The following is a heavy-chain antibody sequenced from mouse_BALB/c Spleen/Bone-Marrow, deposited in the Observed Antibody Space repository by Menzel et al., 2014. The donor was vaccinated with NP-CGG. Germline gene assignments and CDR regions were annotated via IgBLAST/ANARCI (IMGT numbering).Heavy chain of an antibody. Sequence: EVQGVESGGGLVQPGGSLKLSCAASGFTFSNYGMSWVRQTPDKRLELVATINSDGGSTYYPESVKGRFTIYRDTAKNTLYLQMSSLKSEETAMYYCVRGNYGNYVDYFDFWGQGTTLTVSS. CDR2: INSDGGST. CDR3: VRGNYGNYVDYFDF. CDR1: GFTFSNYG. V-gene: IGHV5-6-3*01. D-gene: IGHD2-1*01. J-gene: IGHJ2*01.